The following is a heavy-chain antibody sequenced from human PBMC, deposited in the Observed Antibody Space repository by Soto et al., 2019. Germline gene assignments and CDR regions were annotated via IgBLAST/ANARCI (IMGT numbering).Heavy chain of an antibody. CDR1: GFSFSSAW. CDR2: ISGNGGST. CDR3: AKDRTFGPPLVRFDS. V-gene: IGHV3-23*01. D-gene: IGHD6-6*01. Sequence: GGSLRLSCAASGFSFSSAWMTWVRQAPGKGLEWVSAISGNGGSTYYADSVKGRFTISRDNSKSTLHLQMNSLRVEDTAVYYCAKDRTFGPPLVRFDSWGQGTLVTVSS. J-gene: IGHJ4*02.